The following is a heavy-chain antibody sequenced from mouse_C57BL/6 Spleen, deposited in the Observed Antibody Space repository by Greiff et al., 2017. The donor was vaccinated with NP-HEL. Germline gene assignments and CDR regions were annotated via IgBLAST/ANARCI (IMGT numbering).Heavy chain of an antibody. J-gene: IGHJ2*01. Sequence: QVQLQQSGAELAKPGASVKLSCKASGYTFTSYWMHWVKQRPGQGLEWIGYINPSSGYTKYNQKFKDKATLTADKSSSTAYMQLSSLTYEDSAVYYCARQANNFHHYFDYWGQGTTLTVSS. D-gene: IGHD1-1*01. CDR2: INPSSGYT. V-gene: IGHV1-7*01. CDR1: GYTFTSYW. CDR3: ARQANNFHHYFDY.